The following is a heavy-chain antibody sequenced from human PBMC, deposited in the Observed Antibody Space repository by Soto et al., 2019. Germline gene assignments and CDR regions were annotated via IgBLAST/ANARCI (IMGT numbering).Heavy chain of an antibody. V-gene: IGHV3-30-3*01. CDR3: ARDLIAQQLAHYFDY. Sequence: GRALRLSCAASGFTFSSYAMHWVRQAPGKGLEWVAVISYDGSNKYYADSVKGRFTISRDNSKNTLYLQMNSLRAEDTAVYYCARDLIAQQLAHYFDYWGQGTLVTVSS. D-gene: IGHD6-13*01. J-gene: IGHJ4*02. CDR2: ISYDGSNK. CDR1: GFTFSSYA.